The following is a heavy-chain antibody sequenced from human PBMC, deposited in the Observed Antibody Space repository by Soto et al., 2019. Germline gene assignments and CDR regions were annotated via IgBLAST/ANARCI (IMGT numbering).Heavy chain of an antibody. J-gene: IGHJ5*02. CDR3: ARGTIFGATKNWFDP. CDR2: IDPSDSYT. D-gene: IGHD3-3*01. Sequence: EVQLVQSGAEVKKPGESLRISCKGSGYSFTSYWISWVRQMPGKGLEWMGRIDPSDSYTNYSPSFQGHVTISADKSISTAYLQWSSLKASDTAMYYCARGTIFGATKNWFDPWGQGTLVTVSS. CDR1: GYSFTSYW. V-gene: IGHV5-10-1*03.